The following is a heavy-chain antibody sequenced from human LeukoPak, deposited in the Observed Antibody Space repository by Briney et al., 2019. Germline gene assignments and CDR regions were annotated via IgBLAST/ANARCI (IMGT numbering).Heavy chain of an antibody. CDR1: GGSFSGYY. CDR3: ARGGDYRFDY. Sequence: SETLSLTCAVYGGSFSGYYWSWVRQPPGKGREWIGEIYHSGSTNYNPSLKSRVTLSVDKSKNQLSLRLTSVTAADTAVYYCARGGDYRFDYWGQGTLVTVSS. CDR2: IYHSGST. J-gene: IGHJ4*02. D-gene: IGHD4-17*01. V-gene: IGHV4-34*01.